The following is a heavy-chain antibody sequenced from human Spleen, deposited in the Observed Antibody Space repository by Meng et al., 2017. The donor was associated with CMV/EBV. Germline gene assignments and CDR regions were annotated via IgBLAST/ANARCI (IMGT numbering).Heavy chain of an antibody. CDR2: ISGDKANI. V-gene: IGHV1-18*01. CDR3: TSGEFDY. CDR1: GYNFTTDG. D-gene: IGHD3-10*01. Sequence: VKVSCKATGYNFTTDGDKGVREAPGQGLEWMGWISGDKANINYAQNFQGRVTMTTDTSTSTAYMELRSLRSDDTAVYYCTSGEFDYWGQGTLVTVSS. J-gene: IGHJ4*02.